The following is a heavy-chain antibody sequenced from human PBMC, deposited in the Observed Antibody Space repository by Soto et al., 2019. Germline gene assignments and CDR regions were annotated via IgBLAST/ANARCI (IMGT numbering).Heavy chain of an antibody. D-gene: IGHD2-21*02. CDR2: IWYDGSNE. J-gene: IGHJ4*02. CDR3: ARGDTTDPLHY. CDR1: GFTFSNYG. V-gene: IGHV3-33*01. Sequence: QVQLVESGGGVVQPGRSLRLSCAASGFTFSNYGMHWVRQAPGKGLEWVAVIWYDGSNEYYADTVKGRFTISRDNSKNTLYPQMNSLRAEDTAVYYCARGDTTDPLHYWGQGTLVTVSS.